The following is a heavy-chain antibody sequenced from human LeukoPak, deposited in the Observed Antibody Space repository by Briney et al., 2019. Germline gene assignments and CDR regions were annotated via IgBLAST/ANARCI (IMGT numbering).Heavy chain of an antibody. D-gene: IGHD3-9*01. CDR1: GYTFTNYG. V-gene: IGHV1-18*01. Sequence: ASVKVSCTASGYTFTNYGISWVRQAPGQGLEWVGWISAYNGNRNYAQKLQGRVTTTTDTSTSTAYMELRSLRSDDTAVYYCARNHYYDILTGYVTYGMDVWGQGTTVTVSS. CDR2: ISAYNGNR. J-gene: IGHJ6*02. CDR3: ARNHYYDILTGYVTYGMDV.